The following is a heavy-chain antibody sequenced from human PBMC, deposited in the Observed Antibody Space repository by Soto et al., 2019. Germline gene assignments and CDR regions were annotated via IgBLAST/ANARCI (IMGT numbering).Heavy chain of an antibody. CDR3: ARESEDLTSNFDY. J-gene: IGHJ4*02. CDR2: ISSTTNYI. V-gene: IGHV3-21*01. Sequence: GSLRLSCAASGFTFARYSMNWVRQAPGKGLEWVSSISSTTNYIYYADSMKGRFTVSRDNAKNSVYLEMNSLSAEDTALYYCARESEDLTSNFDYWGQGTLVTVSS. CDR1: GFTFARYS.